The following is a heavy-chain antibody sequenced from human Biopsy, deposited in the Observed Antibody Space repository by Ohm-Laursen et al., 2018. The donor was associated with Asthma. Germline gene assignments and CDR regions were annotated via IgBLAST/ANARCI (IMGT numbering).Heavy chain of an antibody. V-gene: IGHV4-39*01. CDR2: IYYSGAT. D-gene: IGHD6-13*01. Sequence: QTLSLTCSLSSGSGGYMRSGNYYWGWIRQPPGKGLEWIGSIYYSGATYYNPSLESRVTVSADTSKNQFSLKLTSVTAADTAVYYCVRGSSSWHHGPFHYYYGLDVWGQGTTATVSS. J-gene: IGHJ6*02. CDR3: VRGSSSWHHGPFHYYYGLDV. CDR1: SGSGGYMRSGNYY.